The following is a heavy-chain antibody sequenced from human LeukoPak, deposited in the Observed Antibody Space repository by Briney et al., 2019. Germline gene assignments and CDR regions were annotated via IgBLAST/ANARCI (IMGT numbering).Heavy chain of an antibody. J-gene: IGHJ4*02. CDR3: ARQGLRYFDWLFDY. CDR1: GGSISSYY. CDR2: IYYSGST. D-gene: IGHD3-9*01. Sequence: SETLSLICTVSGGSISSYYWSWIRQPPGKGLEWIGYIYYSGSTNYNPSLKSRVTISVDTSKNQFSLKLSSVTAADTAVYYCARQGLRYFDWLFDYWGQGTLVTVSS. V-gene: IGHV4-59*08.